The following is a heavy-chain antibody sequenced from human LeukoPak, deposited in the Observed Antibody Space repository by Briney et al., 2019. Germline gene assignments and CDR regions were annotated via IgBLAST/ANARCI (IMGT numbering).Heavy chain of an antibody. J-gene: IGHJ4*02. CDR3: ARGETTPDY. Sequence: ASVKVSCKTSGYTFTDNAISWVRQAPGQGLEWMGWINTNTGNPSYAQAFFTGRYVFSLDTSVSTAYLQISSLKAEDTAVYYCARGETTPDYWGQGTLVTVSS. V-gene: IGHV7-4-1*02. CDR1: GYTFTDNA. CDR2: INTNTGNP. D-gene: IGHD4-11*01.